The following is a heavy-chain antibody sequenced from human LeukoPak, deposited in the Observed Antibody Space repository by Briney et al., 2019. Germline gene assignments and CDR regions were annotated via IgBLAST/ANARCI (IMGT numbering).Heavy chain of an antibody. V-gene: IGHV5-51*01. CDR1: GYSFTNYW. Sequence: GESLKISCQVSGYSFTNYWIGWVRQMPGKGPESMGIIYPADSDTTYSPSFQGQVTISADKSISTAYLQWSSLKASDTAMYYCARRETVTNWLDPWGQGTLVTVSS. CDR2: IYPADSDT. D-gene: IGHD1-14*01. J-gene: IGHJ5*02. CDR3: ARRETVTNWLDP.